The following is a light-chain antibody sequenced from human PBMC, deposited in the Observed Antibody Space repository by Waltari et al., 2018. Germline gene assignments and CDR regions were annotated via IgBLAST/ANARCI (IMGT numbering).Light chain of an antibody. CDR1: QSFSSY. V-gene: IGKV3-11*01. J-gene: IGKJ5*01. CDR2: DAS. CDR3: QQRSNWPIT. Sequence: EIVLTQSPATLSLSPGERATLSCRASQSFSSYLAWYQQKPGQAPRLPIYDASNRATGIPARVSGSGSGTDFTLTISSLEPEDFGVYYCQQRSNWPITFGQGTRLEIK.